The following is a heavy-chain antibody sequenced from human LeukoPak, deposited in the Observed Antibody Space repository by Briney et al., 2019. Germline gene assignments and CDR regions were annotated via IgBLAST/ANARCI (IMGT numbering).Heavy chain of an antibody. V-gene: IGHV3-66*01. D-gene: IGHD6-13*01. J-gene: IGHJ4*02. CDR2: IYSGGST. Sequence: GGSLRLSCAASGFTVSSNYMSRVCHAPGKGLEWVSVIYSGGSTYYADSVKRRLTISRDNSKNTLYLQMHSLRAEDTAVYYCARVNVYSSSWYYDYWGQGTLVTVSS. CDR3: ARVNVYSSSWYYDY. CDR1: GFTVSSNY.